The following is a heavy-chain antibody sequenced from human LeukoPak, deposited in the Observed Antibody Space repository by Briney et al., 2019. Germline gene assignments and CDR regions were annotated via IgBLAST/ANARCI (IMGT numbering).Heavy chain of an antibody. CDR2: IYHTGST. Sequence: SETLSLTCAVSGYSISSGYFWVWIRQSPGKGLQWIGSIYHTGSTYYNPSLESPVTISLGTSKNQFSLNLESVTAADTAVYYCARDLGLTISHNWFDPWGQGTLVTVFS. J-gene: IGHJ5*02. CDR3: ARDLGLTISHNWFDP. V-gene: IGHV4-38-2*02. CDR1: GYSISSGYF. D-gene: IGHD3-9*01.